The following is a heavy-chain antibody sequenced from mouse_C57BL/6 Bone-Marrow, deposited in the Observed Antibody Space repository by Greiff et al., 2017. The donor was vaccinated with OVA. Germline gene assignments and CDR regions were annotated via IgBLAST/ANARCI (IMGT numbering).Heavy chain of an antibody. CDR1: GFNIKDYY. J-gene: IGHJ4*01. CDR2: IDPEDGDT. V-gene: IGHV14-2*01. CDR3: ARGSYDEGSYYALDY. D-gene: IGHD2-12*01. Sequence: VHVQQSGAELVKPGASVKLSCTASGFNIKDYYMHWVKQRPEQGLEWIGRIDPEDGDTKYAPKFQGKATITADTSSNTAYLQLSSLTSEDTAVYYCARGSYDEGSYYALDYWGQGTSVTVSS.